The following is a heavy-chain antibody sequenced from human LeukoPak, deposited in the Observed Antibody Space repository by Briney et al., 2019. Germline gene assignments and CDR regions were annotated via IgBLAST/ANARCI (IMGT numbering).Heavy chain of an antibody. J-gene: IGHJ6*02. V-gene: IGHV4-39*01. CDR3: ASGNPYSYANFGGMDV. Sequence: SETLSLTCTVSGGSISSSSYYWGWIRQPPGKGLEWIGSIYYSGSTYYNPSLKSRVTISVDTSKNQFSLKLSSVTAADTAVYYCASGNPYSYANFGGMDVWGQGTTVTVSS. CDR1: GGSISSSSYY. CDR2: IYYSGST. D-gene: IGHD5-18*01.